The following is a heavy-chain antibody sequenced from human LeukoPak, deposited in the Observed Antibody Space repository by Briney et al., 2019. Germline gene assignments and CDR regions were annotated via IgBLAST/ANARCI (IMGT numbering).Heavy chain of an antibody. CDR2: IYYSGST. J-gene: IGHJ4*02. D-gene: IGHD3-9*01. CDR1: GGSISSYY. Sequence: SETLSLTCTVSGGSISSYYWSWIRQPPGKGLEWIGYIYYSGSTNYNPSLKSRVTISVDTSKNQFSLKLSSVTAADTAVYYCARFKLRYFDLWGQGTLVTVSS. CDR3: ARFKLRYFDL. V-gene: IGHV4-59*08.